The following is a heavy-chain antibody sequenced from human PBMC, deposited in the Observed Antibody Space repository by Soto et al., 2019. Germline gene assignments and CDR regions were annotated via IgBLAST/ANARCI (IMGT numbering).Heavy chain of an antibody. CDR3: ARGEQIFHDFWSGYYPYYFDY. CDR1: GGSFSGYY. D-gene: IGHD3-3*01. CDR2: INHSGST. J-gene: IGHJ4*02. V-gene: IGHV4-34*01. Sequence: KPSETLPLTCAFYGGSFSGYYWIFIRHPPVKGVDGVVGINHSGSTNYNPSLNSRVTISVDTSKNQFSLKLSSVTAADTAVYYCARGEQIFHDFWSGYYPYYFDYWGQGTLVTVSS.